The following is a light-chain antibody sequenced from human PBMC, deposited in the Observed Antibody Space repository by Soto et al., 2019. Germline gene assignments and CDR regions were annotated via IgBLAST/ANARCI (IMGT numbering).Light chain of an antibody. CDR3: SSYAGSNNRV. Sequence: QSVLTQPPSASGSPGQSVTISCTGTSSDVGGYNYVSWYQQHPGKAPKLMIYEVSKRPSGVPDRFSGSKSGNTASLTVSGXXXXXXXDYYCSSYAGSNNRVFGTGTKVTVL. J-gene: IGLJ1*01. CDR1: SSDVGGYNY. V-gene: IGLV2-8*01. CDR2: EVS.